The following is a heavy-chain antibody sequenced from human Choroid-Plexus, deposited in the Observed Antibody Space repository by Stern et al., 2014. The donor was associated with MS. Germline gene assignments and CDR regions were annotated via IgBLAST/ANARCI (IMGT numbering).Heavy chain of an antibody. V-gene: IGHV1-2*02. CDR3: ARDQRGITIFGVVTDYYYLGMDV. J-gene: IGHJ6*02. CDR2: INPNTGGT. CDR1: GYIFTGYY. Sequence: QVQLGQSGAEVKKPGASVKVSCKTSGYIFTGYYIHWVRKAPGQGLEWMAWINPNTGGTKDAQKFQSRVTMSRDTSISTAYVELSSLTSDDTAVYYCARDQRGITIFGVVTDYYYLGMDVWGQGTTVTVSS. D-gene: IGHD3-3*01.